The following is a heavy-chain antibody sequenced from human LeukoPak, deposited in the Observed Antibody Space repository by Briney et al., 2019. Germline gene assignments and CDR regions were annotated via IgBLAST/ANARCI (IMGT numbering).Heavy chain of an antibody. J-gene: IGHJ4*02. CDR1: GYTFTGYY. Sequence: ASVKVSCKASGYTFTGYYLHWVRQAPGQGLEWMGRINPNSGGTNSAQKFQGRVTMTRDTTINTAYMELNRLRSDDTAVYSCARAIAAAGDFWGQGTLVTVSS. V-gene: IGHV1-2*06. D-gene: IGHD6-13*01. CDR3: ARAIAAAGDF. CDR2: INPNSGGT.